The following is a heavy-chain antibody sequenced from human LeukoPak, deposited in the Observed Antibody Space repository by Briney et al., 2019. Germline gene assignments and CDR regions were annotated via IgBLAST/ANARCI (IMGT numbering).Heavy chain of an antibody. CDR2: INPNSGGT. Sequence: ASVKVSCKASGYTFTGYYMHWVRQAPGQGLEWMGWINPNSGGTNYAQKFQGRVTMTRDTSISTAYMELSRLRSDDTVVYYCARAQITTMGEAFDIWGQGTMVTVSS. CDR3: ARAQITTMGEAFDI. D-gene: IGHD3-22*01. J-gene: IGHJ3*02. CDR1: GYTFTGYY. V-gene: IGHV1-2*02.